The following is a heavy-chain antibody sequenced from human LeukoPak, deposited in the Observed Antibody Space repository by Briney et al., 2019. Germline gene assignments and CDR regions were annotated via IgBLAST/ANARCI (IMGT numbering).Heavy chain of an antibody. CDR1: GYTLTELS. J-gene: IGHJ5*02. CDR3: ATERAGITMVRGWFDP. D-gene: IGHD3-10*01. V-gene: IGHV1-24*01. Sequence: GASVKVSCKVSGYTLTELSMHWVRQAPGKGLEWMGGFDPEDGETIYAQKFQGRVTMTEDTSTDTAYMELSSLRSGDTAVYYCATERAGITMVRGWFDPWGQGTLVTVSS. CDR2: FDPEDGET.